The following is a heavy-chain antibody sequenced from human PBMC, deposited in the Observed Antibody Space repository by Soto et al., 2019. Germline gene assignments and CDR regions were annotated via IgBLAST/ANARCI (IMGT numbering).Heavy chain of an antibody. Sequence: GGSLRLSCAASGFSFSDYAMSWVRQAPGKGLGWVSVISESGGSTHYADSVRGRFTVSRDNSKNSLSLRMNSLRDEDTAVYFCAKRSPYSSGWYSPIFDYWGQGALVTVSS. V-gene: IGHV3-23*01. D-gene: IGHD6-13*01. CDR3: AKRSPYSSGWYSPIFDY. CDR1: GFSFSDYA. J-gene: IGHJ4*02. CDR2: ISESGGST.